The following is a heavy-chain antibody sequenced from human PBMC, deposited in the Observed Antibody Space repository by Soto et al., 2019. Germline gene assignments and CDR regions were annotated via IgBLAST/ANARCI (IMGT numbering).Heavy chain of an antibody. V-gene: IGHV4-39*01. Sequence: SETLSLTCSVSGYSVSSSDYYWAWIRQPPGKGLEWIGSMLYSGLTYYNPSLKSRVTLSVDTSKNQFSVKLSSVTAADTAVYYCARHYPFGSGSYSPYYFDSWGQGTLVTVSS. J-gene: IGHJ4*02. CDR3: ARHYPFGSGSYSPYYFDS. CDR1: GYSVSSSDYY. D-gene: IGHD3-10*01. CDR2: MLYSGLT.